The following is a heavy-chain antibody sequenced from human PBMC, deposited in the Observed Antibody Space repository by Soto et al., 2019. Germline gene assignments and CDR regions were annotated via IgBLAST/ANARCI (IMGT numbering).Heavy chain of an antibody. CDR2: IYNSGST. D-gene: IGHD3-10*01. J-gene: IGHJ6*03. V-gene: IGHV4-59*01. CDR3: ARDYYGSGSYKDYYYYYMDV. CDR1: GVSTSSYY. Sequence: PSETLSLTCTVSGVSTSSYYWIWIRQPPGKGLEWIGYIYNSGSTNYNPSLKSRVTISVDTSKNQFSLKLSSVTAADTAVYYCARDYYGSGSYKDYYYYYMDVWGKGTTVTVSS.